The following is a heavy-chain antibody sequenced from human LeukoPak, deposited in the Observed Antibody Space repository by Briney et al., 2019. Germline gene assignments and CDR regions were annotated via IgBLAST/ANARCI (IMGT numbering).Heavy chain of an antibody. V-gene: IGHV1-46*01. J-gene: IGHJ2*01. D-gene: IGHD6-13*01. Sequence: ASVKVSCKASGGTFSSYAISWVRQAPGQGLEWMGIINPSGGSTSYAQKFQGRVTMTRDTSTSTVYMELSSLRSEDTAVYYCAREMQQSSFDLWGRGTLVTVSS. CDR3: AREMQQSSFDL. CDR1: GGTFSSYA. CDR2: INPSGGST.